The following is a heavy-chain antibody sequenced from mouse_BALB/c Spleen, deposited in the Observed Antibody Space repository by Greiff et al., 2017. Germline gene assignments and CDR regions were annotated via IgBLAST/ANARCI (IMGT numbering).Heavy chain of an antibody. J-gene: IGHJ3*01. CDR3: ARVGTAY. CDR1: GYSFTDYN. V-gene: IGHV1S135*01. CDR2: IDPYNGST. Sequence: VQLKQSGPELVKPGASVKVSCKTSGYSFTDYNMYWVKQSHGKSLEWIGYIDPYNGSTTYNQKFKGKATLTVDKSSSTAFMHLNSLTSEDSSVYYCARVGTAYWGQGTLVTVSA. D-gene: IGHD4-1*01.